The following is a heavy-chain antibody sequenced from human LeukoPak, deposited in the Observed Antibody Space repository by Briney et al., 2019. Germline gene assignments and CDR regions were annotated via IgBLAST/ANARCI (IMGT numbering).Heavy chain of an antibody. D-gene: IGHD2-21*02. Sequence: XXGEINHSGSTNYNPSLKSRVTISVDTSKNQFSLKLSSATAADTAVYYCARAINCGGDCFDAFDIWGQGTMVTVSS. J-gene: IGHJ3*02. CDR3: ARAINCGGDCFDAFDI. CDR2: INHSGST. V-gene: IGHV4-34*01.